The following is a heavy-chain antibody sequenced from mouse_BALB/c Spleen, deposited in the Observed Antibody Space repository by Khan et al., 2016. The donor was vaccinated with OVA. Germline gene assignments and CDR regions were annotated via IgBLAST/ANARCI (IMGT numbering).Heavy chain of an antibody. J-gene: IGHJ2*01. V-gene: IGHV1-7*01. D-gene: IGHD1-1*01. CDR2: INPSTGYT. CDR1: GYTFINYW. Sequence: QVQLKESGAELAKPGASVKMSCKASGYTFINYWILWVKQRPGQGLEWIGYINPSTGYTAYNQNFKDKATLTADKSSSTAYMQLSSLTSEDSAVYYYARRGLRWDFDYWGQGTTLTVSS. CDR3: ARRGLRWDFDY.